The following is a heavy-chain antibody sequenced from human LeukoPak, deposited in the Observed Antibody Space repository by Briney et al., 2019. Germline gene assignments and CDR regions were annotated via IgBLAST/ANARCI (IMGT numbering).Heavy chain of an antibody. J-gene: IGHJ4*02. CDR2: IRGSGYST. D-gene: IGHD3-10*01. CDR1: GFTFSSYA. V-gene: IGHV3-23*01. CDR3: ARSSNLKDFYGSLNY. Sequence: GSLRLSCAASGFTFSSYAMSWVRQAPGKGLEWVSAIRGSGYSTYYADSVKGRFTISRDNSKNTLYLQMNSLRVEDTAVYYCARSSNLKDFYGSLNYWGQGTLITVSS.